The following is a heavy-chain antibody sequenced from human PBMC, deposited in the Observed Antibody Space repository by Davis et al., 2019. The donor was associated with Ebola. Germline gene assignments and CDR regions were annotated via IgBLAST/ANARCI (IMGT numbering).Heavy chain of an antibody. CDR2: IYYSGST. CDR1: GGSISSSSYY. D-gene: IGHD5-18*01. V-gene: IGHV4-39*02. J-gene: IGHJ4*02. Sequence: MPSETLSLTCTVSGGSISSSSYYWGWIRQPPGKGLEWIGSIYYSGSTYYNPSLKSRVTISVDTSKNQFSLKLSSVTAADTAVYYCARERKSGIQLWLHYWGQGTLVTVSS. CDR3: ARERKSGIQLWLHY.